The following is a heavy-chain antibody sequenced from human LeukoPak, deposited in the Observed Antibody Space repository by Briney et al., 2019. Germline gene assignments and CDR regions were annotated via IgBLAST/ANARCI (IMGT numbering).Heavy chain of an antibody. CDR2: ITSSSSTI. Sequence: EGSLRLSCAASGFTFSSYSMNWVRQAPGKGLEWVSYITSSSSTIYYADSVKGRFTISRDNAKNSLYLQMNSLSDEDTALYYCTRDPHALDFWGQGTLVTVSS. CDR1: GFTFSSYS. CDR3: TRDPHALDF. V-gene: IGHV3-48*02. J-gene: IGHJ4*02.